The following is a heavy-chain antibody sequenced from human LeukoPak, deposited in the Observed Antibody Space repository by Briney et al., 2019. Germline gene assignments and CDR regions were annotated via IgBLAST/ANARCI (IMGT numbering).Heavy chain of an antibody. D-gene: IGHD6-6*01. V-gene: IGHV3-30-3*01. J-gene: IGHJ4*02. CDR1: GFTFSSYA. Sequence: GGSLRLSCAASGFTFSSYAMHWVRQAPGKGLEWVAVISYDGSNKYYADSVKGRFTISRDNSKNTLYLQMNSLRAEGTAVYYCARQKPIAARPYDYWGQGTLVTVSS. CDR3: ARQKPIAARPYDY. CDR2: ISYDGSNK.